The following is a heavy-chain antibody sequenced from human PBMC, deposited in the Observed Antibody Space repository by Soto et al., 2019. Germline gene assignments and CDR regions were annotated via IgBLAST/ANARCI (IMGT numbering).Heavy chain of an antibody. CDR1: GGSISGYY. D-gene: IGHD2-15*01. CDR2: INHSGST. CDR3: ARHGGYCSGGSCYPYFDY. V-gene: IGHV4-34*01. Sequence: SETLSLTCAVYGGSISGYYWSWIRQPPGKGLEWIGEINHSGSTNYNPSLKSRVTISVDTSKNQFSLKLSSVTAADTAVYYCARHGGYCSGGSCYPYFDYWGQGTLVTVSS. J-gene: IGHJ4*02.